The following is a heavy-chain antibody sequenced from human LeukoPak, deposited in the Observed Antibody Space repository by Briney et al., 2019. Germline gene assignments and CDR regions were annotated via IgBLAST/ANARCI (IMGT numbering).Heavy chain of an antibody. D-gene: IGHD1-7*01. V-gene: IGHV3-11*01. CDR3: AREMVAGTFDS. CDR1: GFSVNDYY. J-gene: IGHJ4*02. CDR2: IGGSESIV. Sequence: GGSLRLSCVVSGFSVNDYYMSWIRQAPGKGLEWISDIGGSESIVSYGGSVRGRFTVSRDFAMNSLSLQLNSLSADDTAVYYWAREMVAGTFDSWGQGTLVTVSS.